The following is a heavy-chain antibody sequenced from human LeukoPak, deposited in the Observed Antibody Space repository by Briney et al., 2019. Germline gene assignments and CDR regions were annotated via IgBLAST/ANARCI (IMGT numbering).Heavy chain of an antibody. CDR3: ARARGGSQGYYYYYMDV. V-gene: IGHV1-18*01. Sequence: ASVKVSCKASGYTFTSYGISWVRQAPGQGLEWMGWISAYNGNTNYAQKLQGRVTMTTDTSTSTAYMELRSLGSDDTAVYYCARARGGSQGYYYYYMDVWGKGTTVTVSS. D-gene: IGHD3-10*01. J-gene: IGHJ6*03. CDR2: ISAYNGNT. CDR1: GYTFTSYG.